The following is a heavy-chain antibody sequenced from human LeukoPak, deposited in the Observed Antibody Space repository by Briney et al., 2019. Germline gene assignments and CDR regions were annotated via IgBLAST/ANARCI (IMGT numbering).Heavy chain of an antibody. CDR1: GFTFSSYW. J-gene: IGHJ4*02. D-gene: IGHD3-22*01. V-gene: IGHV3-7*01. CDR3: ARAALYYHDSSGYLI. Sequence: PGGSLRLSCAASGFTFSSYWMSWVRQAPGKGLEWVANIKQDGSEKYYVDSVKGRFTISRDNAKNSLFLQMNSLRADDTAVYYCARAALYYHDSSGYLIWGKGTQVTVSS. CDR2: IKQDGSEK.